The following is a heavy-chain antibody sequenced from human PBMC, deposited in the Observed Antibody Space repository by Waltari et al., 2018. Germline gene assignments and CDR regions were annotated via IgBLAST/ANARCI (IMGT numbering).Heavy chain of an antibody. Sequence: QVQLVQSGAEWTKPGASVTVSCKASGYTFTSYDINLVRQATGQGLEWRGWMNPNSGNTGYAQKFHGRVTMTRNTSISTAYMDLSSLRSEDTAVYYCARGRGYSYALDFWGQGTLVTVSS. CDR1: GYTFTSYD. CDR2: MNPNSGNT. J-gene: IGHJ4*02. CDR3: ARGRGYSYALDF. V-gene: IGHV1-8*01. D-gene: IGHD5-18*01.